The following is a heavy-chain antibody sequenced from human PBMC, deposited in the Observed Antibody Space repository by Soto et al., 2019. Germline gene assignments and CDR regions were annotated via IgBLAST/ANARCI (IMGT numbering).Heavy chain of an antibody. Sequence: QVQLQQWGAGLLKPSETLSLTCAVYGGSFSGYYWSWIRQPPGKGLEWIGEINDSGSTNYNPSLKSRVTISVDTSKNQFSLKLTSVTAADTAVYYCASGAYYYDSSAYEGYYFDYWGQGTLVTVSS. CDR2: INDSGST. J-gene: IGHJ4*02. V-gene: IGHV4-34*01. D-gene: IGHD3-22*01. CDR3: ASGAYYYDSSAYEGYYFDY. CDR1: GGSFSGYY.